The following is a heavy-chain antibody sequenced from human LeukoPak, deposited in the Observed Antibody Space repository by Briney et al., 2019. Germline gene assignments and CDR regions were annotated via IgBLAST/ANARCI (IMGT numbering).Heavy chain of an antibody. CDR1: GLTFSSYA. Sequence: PGGSLRLSCAVSGLTFSSYAMSWVRQAPGKGLEWVSAISGSGGSSYYADSVKGRFTISRDNSKNTLSLQMNSLRPEDTAIYYCAKDRDIVVVAQLDYWGQGTLVTVSS. J-gene: IGHJ4*02. CDR2: ISGSGGSS. V-gene: IGHV3-23*01. CDR3: AKDRDIVVVAQLDY. D-gene: IGHD2-15*01.